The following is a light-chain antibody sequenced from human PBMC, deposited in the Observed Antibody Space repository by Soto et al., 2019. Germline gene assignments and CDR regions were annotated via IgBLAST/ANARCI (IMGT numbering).Light chain of an antibody. CDR2: GAS. CDR1: QSVSSSY. CDR3: QQYGSSPLT. Sequence: DILLTQSPGTLSLSPGERATLYCRASQSVSSSYLAWYQQKPGQAPRLLIDGASSRAAGIPDRFSGSGAGTDFTLTISRLEPEDVAVYYCQQYGSSPLTFGGGTKVDI. V-gene: IGKV3-20*01. J-gene: IGKJ4*01.